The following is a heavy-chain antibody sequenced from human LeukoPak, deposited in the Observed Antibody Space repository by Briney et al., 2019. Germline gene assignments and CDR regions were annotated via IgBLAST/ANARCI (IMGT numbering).Heavy chain of an antibody. J-gene: IGHJ4*02. CDR3: ARAYSGYDFFDY. D-gene: IGHD5-12*01. Sequence: ASVKVSCKASGGTFSRYAISWVRQAPGQGLEWMGGIIPIFGTANYAQKFQGRVTITADESTSTAYMEVSSLRSEDTAVYYCARAYSGYDFFDYWGRGILVTVSS. CDR1: GGTFSRYA. V-gene: IGHV1-69*13. CDR2: IIPIFGTA.